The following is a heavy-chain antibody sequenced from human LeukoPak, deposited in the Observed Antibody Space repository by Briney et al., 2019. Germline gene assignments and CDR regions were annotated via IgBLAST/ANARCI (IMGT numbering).Heavy chain of an antibody. CDR3: ARDRWVPGGRSGSVDY. D-gene: IGHD3-3*01. Sequence: ASVKVSCKASGYTFTSYDINWVRRATGQGLEWMGWMNPNSGNTGYAQKFQGRVTMTTDTSTSTAYMELRSLRSDDTAVYYCARDRWVPGGRSGSVDYWGQGTLVTVYS. CDR1: GYTFTSYD. V-gene: IGHV1-8*01. CDR2: MNPNSGNT. J-gene: IGHJ4*02.